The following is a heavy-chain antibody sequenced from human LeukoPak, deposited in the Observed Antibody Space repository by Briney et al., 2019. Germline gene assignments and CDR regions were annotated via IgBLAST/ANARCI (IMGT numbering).Heavy chain of an antibody. CDR2: IYYSGST. J-gene: IGHJ6*02. CDR3: AREGYSSGWSYGMDV. V-gene: IGHV4-59*01. Sequence: SETLSLTCTVSGGSISSYYWSWIRQPPGKGLEWIGYIYYSGSTNYNPSLKSRVTISVDTSKNQFSLKLSSVTAADTAVYYCAREGYSSGWSYGMDVWGQGTTVTVSS. CDR1: GGSISSYY. D-gene: IGHD6-19*01.